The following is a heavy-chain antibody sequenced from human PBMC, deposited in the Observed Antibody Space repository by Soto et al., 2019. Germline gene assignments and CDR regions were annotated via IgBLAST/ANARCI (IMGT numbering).Heavy chain of an antibody. D-gene: IGHD2-21*01. Sequence: ASVKVSCKASGNTFSTYYIHWVRQAPGQGLEWMGMIDTNDGSTNAQKFQGRVTMTRDTSTSTVHMELSSLRSEDTAVYYCAMEYGGNCDHWGQGTLVTVSS. CDR3: AMEYGGNCDH. CDR1: GNTFSTYY. J-gene: IGHJ4*02. V-gene: IGHV1-46*01. CDR2: IDTNDGST.